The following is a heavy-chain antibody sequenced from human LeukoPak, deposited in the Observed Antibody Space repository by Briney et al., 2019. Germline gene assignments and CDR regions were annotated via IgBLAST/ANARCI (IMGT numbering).Heavy chain of an antibody. CDR1: GFTFSNFA. CDR3: AKQSTARSLGE. Sequence: GGSLRLSCAASGFTFSNFAMSWLRQAPGKGLEWVSGISVSGDRTYYADSVRGRFTTSRGNSKNTLYLQMNNLRGDDTAVYYCAKQSTARSLGEGGQGTLVTVSS. D-gene: IGHD6-6*01. J-gene: IGHJ4*02. CDR2: ISVSGDRT. V-gene: IGHV3-23*01.